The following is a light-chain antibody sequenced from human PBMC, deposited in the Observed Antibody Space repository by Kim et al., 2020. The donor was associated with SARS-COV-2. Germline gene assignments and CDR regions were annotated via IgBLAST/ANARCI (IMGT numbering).Light chain of an antibody. CDR3: QAWDSSTVV. V-gene: IGLV3-1*01. J-gene: IGLJ2*01. CDR2: QDS. CDR1: KIGGKI. Sequence: VVPGQTASLTCSGEKIGGKISCWDQPKAGPSPVLVIYQDSKPPSGIPERFSGSNSGNTATLTISGTQAMDEADYYCQAWDSSTVVFGGGTQLTVL.